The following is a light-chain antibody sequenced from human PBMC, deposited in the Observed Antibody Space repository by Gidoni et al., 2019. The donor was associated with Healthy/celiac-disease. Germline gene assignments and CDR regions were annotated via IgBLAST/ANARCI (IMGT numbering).Light chain of an antibody. Sequence: DIQMTQSPSSLSASVGDRVTITCRASQSISSYLNWYQQKPGKAPKLLIYAASSLQSGVTSRFSGSGSGTDLTLTISSLQPEDFATYYCQQSYSTFTFGGGTKVEIK. V-gene: IGKV1-39*01. CDR2: AAS. J-gene: IGKJ4*01. CDR3: QQSYSTFT. CDR1: QSISSY.